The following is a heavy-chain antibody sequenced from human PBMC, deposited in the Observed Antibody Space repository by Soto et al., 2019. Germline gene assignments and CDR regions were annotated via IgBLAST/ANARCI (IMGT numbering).Heavy chain of an antibody. CDR2: ISAYNGNT. CDR1: GYTFTSYG. V-gene: IGHV1-18*01. D-gene: IGHD6-6*01. CDR3: ARAGGSSSSWYYGMDV. Sequence: QVQLVQSGAEVKKPGASVKVSCKASGYTFTSYGISWVRQAPGQGLEWMGWISAYNGNTNYAQKLQGRVTMTTDTSTSTAYMELRSPRSDDTAVYYCARAGGSSSSWYYGMDVWGQGTTVTVSS. J-gene: IGHJ6*02.